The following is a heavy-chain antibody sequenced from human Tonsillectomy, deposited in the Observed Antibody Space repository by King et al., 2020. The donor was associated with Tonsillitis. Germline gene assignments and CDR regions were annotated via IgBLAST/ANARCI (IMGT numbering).Heavy chain of an antibody. CDR2: LYSGGRST. Sequence: VQLVESGGGLVQPGGSLRLSCAASGFSISSYAMNWVRQAPGKGLEWVSVLYSGGRSTKYADSVKGRFTISRDESKNTLHLQMNSLRAEDTAVYYCAKERGPTTGWDYWGQGTLVTVSS. CDR3: AKERGPTTGWDY. CDR1: GFSISSYA. D-gene: IGHD4-17*01. J-gene: IGHJ4*02. V-gene: IGHV3-23*03.